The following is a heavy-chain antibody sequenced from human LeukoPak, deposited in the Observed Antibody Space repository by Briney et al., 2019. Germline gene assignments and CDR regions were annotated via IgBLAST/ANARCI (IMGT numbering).Heavy chain of an antibody. CDR3: AKDAYSSSWYSSYYGMDV. D-gene: IGHD6-13*01. V-gene: IGHV3-30*18. Sequence: GGSLRLSCAASGFTFSSYAMNWVRQAPGKGLEWVAVISYDGSNKYYADSVKGRFTISRDNSKNTLYLQMNSLRAEDTAVYYCAKDAYSSSWYSSYYGMDVWGQGTTVTVSS. CDR2: ISYDGSNK. J-gene: IGHJ6*02. CDR1: GFTFSSYA.